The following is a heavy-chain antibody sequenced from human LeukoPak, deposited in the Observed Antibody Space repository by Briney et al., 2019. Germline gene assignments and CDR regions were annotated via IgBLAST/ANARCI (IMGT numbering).Heavy chain of an antibody. CDR3: ARHFRGIAVAGIWGYFDY. Sequence: SETLSLTCTVSGGSISSSSYYWGWIRQPPGKGLEWIGSFYYSGSTYYNPSLKSRVTISVDTSKNQFSLKLSSVTAADTAVYYCARHFRGIAVAGIWGYFDYWGQGTLVTVSS. D-gene: IGHD6-19*01. V-gene: IGHV4-39*01. CDR2: FYYSGST. CDR1: GGSISSSSYY. J-gene: IGHJ4*02.